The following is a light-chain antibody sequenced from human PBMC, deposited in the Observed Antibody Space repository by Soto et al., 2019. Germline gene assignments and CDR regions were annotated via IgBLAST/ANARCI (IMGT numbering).Light chain of an antibody. CDR3: SSYATGGSYV. V-gene: IGLV2-14*01. J-gene: IGLJ1*01. Sequence: QSVLTQPASGSGSPGQSIAISCTGTSSDVGGSNSVSWYQQHPGKAPKLLIYDVSNRPSGVSNRFSGSKSDNTASLTISGLQAEDEADYYCSSYATGGSYVFGTGTKVTVL. CDR1: SSDVGGSNS. CDR2: DVS.